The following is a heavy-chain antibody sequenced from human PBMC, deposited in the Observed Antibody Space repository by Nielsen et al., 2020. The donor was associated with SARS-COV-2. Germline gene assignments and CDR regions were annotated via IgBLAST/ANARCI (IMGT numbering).Heavy chain of an antibody. CDR3: ARAKREGTIFGVVIIGEFKY. J-gene: IGHJ4*02. D-gene: IGHD3-3*01. V-gene: IGHV1-69*06. Sequence: WVRQAPGQGLEWMGGIIPIFGTANYAQKFQGRVTITADKSTSTAYMELSSLRSEDTAVYYCARAKREGTIFGVVIIGEFKYWGQGTLVTVSS. CDR2: IIPIFGTA.